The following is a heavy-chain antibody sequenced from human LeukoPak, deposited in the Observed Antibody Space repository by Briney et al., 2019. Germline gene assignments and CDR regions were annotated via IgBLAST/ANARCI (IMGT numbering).Heavy chain of an antibody. CDR3: ARTMVPAAPFDF. V-gene: IGHV1-46*01. Sequence: GASVKVSCKASGYTFITYYMHWVRQAPGQGLAWMGIINPSGGTTNYAQKFQGRVTMTRDTSTSTVYMELSSLRSDDTAVYYCARTMVPAAPFDFWGQGTLVTVSS. CDR1: GYTFITYY. CDR2: INPSGGTT. D-gene: IGHD2-2*01. J-gene: IGHJ4*02.